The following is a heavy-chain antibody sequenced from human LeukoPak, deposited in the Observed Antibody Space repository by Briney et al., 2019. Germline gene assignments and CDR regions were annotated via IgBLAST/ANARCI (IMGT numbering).Heavy chain of an antibody. V-gene: IGHV3-23*01. CDR2: ISGSGGST. Sequence: GGSLRLSCAATGFTFSSYSMSWVRQAPGKALEWISAISGSGGSTYYADSVKGRFTISRDNSKNTLYLQMNSLRAEDTAVYYCAKVGSGSKRFYFDYWGQGTLVTVSS. CDR3: AKVGSGSKRFYFDY. J-gene: IGHJ4*02. CDR1: GFTFSSYS. D-gene: IGHD3-10*01.